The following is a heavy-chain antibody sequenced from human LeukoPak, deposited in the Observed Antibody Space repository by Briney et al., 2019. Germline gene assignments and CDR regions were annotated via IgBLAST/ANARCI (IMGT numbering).Heavy chain of an antibody. CDR2: IYYSGST. Sequence: SETLSLTCTVSGGSISSSSYYWGWIRQPPGKGLEWIGSIYYSGSTYYNPSLKSRVTISVDTSKNQFSLKLSSVTAADTAVYYCARFTTGYSSSWYEPYYYYYMDVWGKGTTVTVSS. V-gene: IGHV4-39*07. D-gene: IGHD6-13*01. J-gene: IGHJ6*03. CDR1: GGSISSSSYY. CDR3: ARFTTGYSSSWYEPYYYYYMDV.